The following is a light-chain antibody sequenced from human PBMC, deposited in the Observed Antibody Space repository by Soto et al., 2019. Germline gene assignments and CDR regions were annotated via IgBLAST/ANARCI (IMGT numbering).Light chain of an antibody. CDR1: LSITEGH. CDR3: HLYGSSLPVT. Sequence: EVVLTQSPCFLSLSPGERATLSCRASLSITEGHFGWYQQKLGQAPRLLFYSVADRATGIPDRFRGGRCGRDFTLPISRREPEDFSVYYCHLYGSSLPVTFGQGTRLEIK. V-gene: IGKV3-20*01. CDR2: SVA. J-gene: IGKJ5*01.